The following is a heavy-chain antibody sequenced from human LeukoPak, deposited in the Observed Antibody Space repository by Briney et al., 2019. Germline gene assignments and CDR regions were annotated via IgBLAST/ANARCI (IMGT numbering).Heavy chain of an antibody. D-gene: IGHD3-22*01. CDR3: VRKKYYYDTSDMGWFDP. CDR1: KFTFSNYW. CDR2: IDQDGSQK. Sequence: GGSPRLSCAASKFTFSNYWMTWVRQVSGKGLEWVATIDQDGSQKKYVDSVRGRFTISRDNAKNALYLQMNSLSAEDTAVYFCVRKKYYYDTSDMGWFDPWGQGTLVSVSS. V-gene: IGHV3-7*01. J-gene: IGHJ5*02.